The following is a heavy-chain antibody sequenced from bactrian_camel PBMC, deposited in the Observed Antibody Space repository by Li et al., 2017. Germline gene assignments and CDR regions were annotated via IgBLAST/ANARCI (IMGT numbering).Heavy chain of an antibody. CDR3: AAEGRPSLIVGTCTTIGPAAN. J-gene: IGHJ4*01. D-gene: IGHD3*01. CDR1: KHTSNFEY. CDR2: IGFADST. V-gene: IGHV3S55*01. Sequence: HVQLVESGGGSVQAGGSLRLACAASKHTSNFEYMAWFRQASGKEREGVATIGFADSTTYADSVKGRFTISKDNALNILYLQMNSLKPEDTAVYYCAAEGRPSLIVGTCTTIGPAANWGQGTQVTVS.